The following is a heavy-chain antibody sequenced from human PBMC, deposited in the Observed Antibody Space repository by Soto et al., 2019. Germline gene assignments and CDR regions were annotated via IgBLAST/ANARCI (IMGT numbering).Heavy chain of an antibody. Sequence: PGGSLRLSGAASGFTFSSYSISWVRQAPWKGLEWVSAISGSGGSTYYADSVKGRFTISRDNSKNTLYLQMNSLRAEDTAVYYCASVGAIITFRGVLKAFDYLGQGTLLTVSS. CDR2: ISGSGGST. D-gene: IGHD3-16*01. J-gene: IGHJ4*02. CDR1: GFTFSSYS. CDR3: ASVGAIITFRGVLKAFDY. V-gene: IGHV3-23*01.